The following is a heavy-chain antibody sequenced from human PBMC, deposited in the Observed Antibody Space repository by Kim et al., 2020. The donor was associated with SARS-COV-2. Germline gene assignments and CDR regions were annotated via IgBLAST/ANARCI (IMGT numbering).Heavy chain of an antibody. V-gene: IGHV3-53*01. J-gene: IGHJ6*02. CDR3: ARDRSVAGYPRPYYYGMDV. D-gene: IGHD6-19*01. Sequence: GGSLRLSCAASGFTVSSNYMTWVRQAPGKGLEWVSVIYSDGSTYYAASVKRRFTVSRDNSKKMLYFHMNSLRDEDTAVYYCARDRSVAGYPRPYYYGMDVWGQGTTVTVSS. CDR2: IYSDGST. CDR1: GFTVSSNY.